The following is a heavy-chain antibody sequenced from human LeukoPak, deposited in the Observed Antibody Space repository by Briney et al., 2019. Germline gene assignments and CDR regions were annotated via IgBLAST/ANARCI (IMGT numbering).Heavy chain of an antibody. J-gene: IGHJ4*02. CDR3: AKDLRYYDSSGYYPYFDY. CDR2: ISGSGGST. Sequence: PGGSLRLSCAASGFTFSSYAMSWVRQAPGKGLEWVSAISGSGGSTYYADSVKGRFTISRDNSKNTLYLQMDSLRAEDTAVYYCAKDLRYYDSSGYYPYFDYWGQGTLVTVSS. D-gene: IGHD3-22*01. CDR1: GFTFSSYA. V-gene: IGHV3-23*01.